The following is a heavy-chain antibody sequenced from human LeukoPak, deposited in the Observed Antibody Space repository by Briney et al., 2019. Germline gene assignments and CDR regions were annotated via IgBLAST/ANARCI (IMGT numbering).Heavy chain of an antibody. CDR1: GFTFSDYY. D-gene: IGHD2-8*01. Sequence: NPGGSLRLSCAASGFTFSDYYMSWIRQAPGKGLEWVSYISHSGRTMYYADSVKGRLTISRDNAKNSLYLQMNSLRAGDTAVYYCARDSIVRGNIGNDMDVWGKGATVTVSS. CDR2: ISHSGRTM. V-gene: IGHV3-11*01. CDR3: ARDSIVRGNIGNDMDV. J-gene: IGHJ6*03.